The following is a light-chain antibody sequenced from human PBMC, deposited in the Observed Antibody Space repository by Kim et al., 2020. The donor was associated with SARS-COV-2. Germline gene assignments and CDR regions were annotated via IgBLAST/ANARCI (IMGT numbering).Light chain of an antibody. CDR1: QSVSSSF. V-gene: IGKV3-20*01. CDR2: GAS. CDR3: QQYGGSPET. Sequence: EIVLMQSPGTLSLSPGERATLSCRASQSVSSSFLAWYQQKPGQAPRLLIYGASSRATGIPDRFSGSGSGTDFTLTISRLEPEDFAVYYCQQYGGSPETFGQVTKVDIK. J-gene: IGKJ1*01.